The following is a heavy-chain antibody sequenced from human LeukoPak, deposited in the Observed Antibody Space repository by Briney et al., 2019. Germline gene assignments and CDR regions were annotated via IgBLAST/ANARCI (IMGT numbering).Heavy chain of an antibody. Sequence: ASVKVSCKVSGYTLTDYYMHWVQQAPGKGLEWMGLVDPEDGETIYAEKFQGRVTITADTSTDTAYMELSSLRSEDTAVYYCATASGYSYGHPWDFDYWGQGTLVTVSS. J-gene: IGHJ4*02. V-gene: IGHV1-69-2*01. CDR3: ATASGYSYGHPWDFDY. CDR1: GYTLTDYY. D-gene: IGHD5-18*01. CDR2: VDPEDGET.